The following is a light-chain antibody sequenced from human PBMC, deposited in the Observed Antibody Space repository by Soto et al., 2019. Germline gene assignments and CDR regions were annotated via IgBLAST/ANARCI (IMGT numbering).Light chain of an antibody. CDR3: SSYTSINTYVV. Sequence: QSALTQPASVSGSPGQSITISCTGTSSDIGNYNYVSWYLQHPGKAPKLMIYEVSNRPSGVSNRFSGSKSGNTASLTISGLQAEDEADYYCSSYTSINTYVVFGGGTKVTVL. CDR1: SSDIGNYNY. CDR2: EVS. J-gene: IGLJ2*01. V-gene: IGLV2-14*01.